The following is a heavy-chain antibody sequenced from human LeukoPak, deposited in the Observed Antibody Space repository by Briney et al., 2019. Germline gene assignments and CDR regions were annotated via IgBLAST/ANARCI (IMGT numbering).Heavy chain of an antibody. CDR2: INPNSGGT. V-gene: IGHV1-2*02. CDR1: GYTFTGYY. Sequence: ASVKVSCKASGYTFTGYYMNWVRQAPGQGLEWMGWINPNSGGTNYALKFQGRVTMTRDTSISTAYMDLSRLRSDDTAVYYCARGAGLAAAGTYYWGQGTLVTVSS. D-gene: IGHD6-13*01. CDR3: ARGAGLAAAGTYY. J-gene: IGHJ4*02.